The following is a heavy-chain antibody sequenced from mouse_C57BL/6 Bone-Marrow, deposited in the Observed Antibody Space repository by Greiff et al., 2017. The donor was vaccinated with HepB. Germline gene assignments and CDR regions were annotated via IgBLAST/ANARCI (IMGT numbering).Heavy chain of an antibody. J-gene: IGHJ2*01. D-gene: IGHD2-4*01. CDR2: ISGGGGNT. V-gene: IGHV5-9*01. CDR1: GFTFSSYT. Sequence: EVKVEESGGGLVKPGGSLKLSCAASGFTFSSYTMSWVRQTPEKRLEWVATISGGGGNTYYPDSVKGRFTISRDNANNTLYLQMSSLRSEDTALYYCARRRYYYDYDVNYFDYWGQGTTLTVSS. CDR3: ARRRYYYDYDVNYFDY.